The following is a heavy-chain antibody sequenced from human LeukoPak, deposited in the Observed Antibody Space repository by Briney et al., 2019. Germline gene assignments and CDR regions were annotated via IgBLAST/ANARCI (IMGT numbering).Heavy chain of an antibody. CDR1: GYTFTNYY. CDR3: AREGSSGSLDY. J-gene: IGHJ4*02. V-gene: IGHV1-46*01. D-gene: IGHD3-22*01. Sequence: ASVKVSCKASGYTFTNYYIHWVRQAPGQGLECMGIINPSGGSTSYAQKFQGRVTMTRDMSTSTVYMELSSLRSEDTAVFYCAREGSSGSLDYWGQGTLVTVSS. CDR2: INPSGGST.